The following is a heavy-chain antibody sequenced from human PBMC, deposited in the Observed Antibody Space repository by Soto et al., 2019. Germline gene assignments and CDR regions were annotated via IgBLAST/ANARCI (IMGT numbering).Heavy chain of an antibody. CDR2: INTDGGSS. J-gene: IGHJ3*02. Sequence: EVQLVESGGDLVQPGGSLRLSCAASGFTFSGHWMHWVRQVPGKGLEWVSRINTDGGSSAYADSVKGRFTISRDNAKNTLYLQMNGLRAEDTAVYYCAREAGHCSRTSCYRRAFDTWGQGTTVTVSS. V-gene: IGHV3-74*03. CDR3: AREAGHCSRTSCYRRAFDT. CDR1: GFTFSGHW. D-gene: IGHD2-2*01.